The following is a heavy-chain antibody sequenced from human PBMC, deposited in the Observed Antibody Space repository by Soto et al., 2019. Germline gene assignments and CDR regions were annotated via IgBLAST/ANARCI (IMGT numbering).Heavy chain of an antibody. V-gene: IGHV3-30*18. CDR1: GFTFSTYA. D-gene: IGHD6-13*01. CDR3: AKRGAAAGTGYNYGMDV. J-gene: IGHJ6*02. CDR2: ISYDGMNK. Sequence: QVQLVESGGGVVQPGGSLRLSCAASGFTFSTYAMHWVRQAPGTGLEWVAVISYDGMNKYYADSVKGRFTISRDNSKNTLCLQMNSLRTEDTAVYYCAKRGAAAGTGYNYGMDVWGQGTTVTVSS.